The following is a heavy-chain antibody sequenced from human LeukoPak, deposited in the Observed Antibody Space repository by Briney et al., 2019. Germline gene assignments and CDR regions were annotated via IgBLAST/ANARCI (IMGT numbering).Heavy chain of an antibody. V-gene: IGHV1-18*01. CDR1: GYTFTSYG. D-gene: IGHD3-22*01. J-gene: IGHJ1*01. CDR3: ARDWSGYYDSSGYAYRAEYFQH. Sequence: ASVKVSCKASGYTFTSYGISWVRQAPGQGLEWMGWISAYNGNTNYAQKLQGRVTMTTDTSTSTAYMELRSLRSDDTAVYYCARDWSGYYDSSGYAYRAEYFQHWGQGTLVTVSS. CDR2: ISAYNGNT.